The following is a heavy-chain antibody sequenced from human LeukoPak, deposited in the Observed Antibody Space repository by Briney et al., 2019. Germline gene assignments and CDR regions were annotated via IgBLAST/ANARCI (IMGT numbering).Heavy chain of an antibody. CDR2: INPSGGST. V-gene: IGHV1-46*01. J-gene: IGHJ3*02. CDR3: ARDMFNGYYLGAFDI. CDR1: GYTFTSYY. Sequence: GASVKVFCKASGYTFTSYYIYWVRQAPGQGLEWMGIINPSGGSTSYAEKFQGRVTMTRDTSTSTVYMELSSLRSEDTAMYYCARDMFNGYYLGAFDIWGQGTLVTVSS. D-gene: IGHD3-22*01.